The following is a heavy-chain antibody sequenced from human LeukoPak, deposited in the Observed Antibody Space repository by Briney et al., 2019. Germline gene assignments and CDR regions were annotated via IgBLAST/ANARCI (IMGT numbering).Heavy chain of an antibody. CDR1: GFTLRNYW. CDR2: IHRDGSVT. V-gene: IGHV3-7*01. Sequence: PGGSLRLSCPASGFTLRNYWLNWVRQAPGKGLEWVANIHRDGSVTYYEDSVKGRFTISRDNTKYSLYLGMNCLRAEDTAMYVCVRDDEYDSGGIYYDRLDSWGQGTLVTVSS. CDR3: VRDDEYDSGGIYYDRLDS. D-gene: IGHD2-15*01. J-gene: IGHJ4*02.